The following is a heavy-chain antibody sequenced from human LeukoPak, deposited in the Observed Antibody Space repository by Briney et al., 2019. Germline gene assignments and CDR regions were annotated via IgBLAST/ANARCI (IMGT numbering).Heavy chain of an antibody. CDR1: GFTFSSYA. V-gene: IGHV3-23*01. Sequence: GGSLRLSCAASGFTFSSYAMSWVRQAPGKGLEWVSAISGSGGSTYYADSVKGRFTISRDNSKNTLYVQMNSPRAEDTAVYFCAKPPRVVVVTAFDSWGQGTLVTVSS. CDR2: ISGSGGST. J-gene: IGHJ4*02. CDR3: AKPPRVVVVTAFDS. D-gene: IGHD2-21*02.